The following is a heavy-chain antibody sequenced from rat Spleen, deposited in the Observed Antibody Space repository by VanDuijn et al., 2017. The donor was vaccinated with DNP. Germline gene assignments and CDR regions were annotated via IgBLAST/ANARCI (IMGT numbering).Heavy chain of an antibody. D-gene: IGHD1-5*01. V-gene: IGHV3-1*01. CDR1: GYSITSAY. Sequence: EVQLQESGPGLVKPSQSLSLTCSVTGYSITSAYRWNWIRKFPGNKMEWIGHISYSGTTSYHPSLKSRISITRDTSKNQFFLQLSSVTTEDTATYYCARWNLGTSTLDYWGQGVMVTVSS. CDR3: ARWNLGTSTLDY. CDR2: ISYSGTT. J-gene: IGHJ2*01.